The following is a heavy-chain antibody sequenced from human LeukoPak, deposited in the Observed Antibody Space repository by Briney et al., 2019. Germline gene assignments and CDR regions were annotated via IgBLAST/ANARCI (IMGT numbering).Heavy chain of an antibody. V-gene: IGHV3-7*01. CDR3: ARDTGYHGSGSYYMDV. J-gene: IGHJ6*02. D-gene: IGHD3-10*01. Sequence: PGGSLRLSCAASGFTFSSYWMSWVRQAPGKGLEWVANIKQDGSEKYYVDSVKGRFTISRDNAKNSLYLQMNSLRAEDTAVYYCARDTGYHGSGSYYMDVWGQGTTVTVSS. CDR1: GFTFSSYW. CDR2: IKQDGSEK.